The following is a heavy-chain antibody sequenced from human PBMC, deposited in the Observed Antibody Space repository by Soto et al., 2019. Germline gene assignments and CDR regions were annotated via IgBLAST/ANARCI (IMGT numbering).Heavy chain of an antibody. CDR3: ARGKYVDV. Sequence: PSETLSLTCTVSGGSISSYYWSWIRQPPGKGLEWIGYIYYSGSTNYNPSLKSRVTISVDTSKNQFSLKLSSVTAADTAVYYCARGKYVDVWGQGTKVTVS. CDR1: GGSISSYY. J-gene: IGHJ6*02. D-gene: IGHD2-8*01. V-gene: IGHV4-59*01. CDR2: IYYSGST.